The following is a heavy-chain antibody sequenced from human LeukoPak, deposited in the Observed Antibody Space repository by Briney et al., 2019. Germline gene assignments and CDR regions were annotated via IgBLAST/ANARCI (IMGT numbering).Heavy chain of an antibody. D-gene: IGHD4-11*01. Sequence: GESLKISCKGSGYSFTSYWIGWVRQMPGKGLEWTGIIYPGDSDTRYSPSFQGQVTISADKSISTAYLQWSSLKASDTAMYYCARQGVGLTTAYYFDYWGQGTLVTVSS. CDR1: GYSFTSYW. CDR2: IYPGDSDT. CDR3: ARQGVGLTTAYYFDY. J-gene: IGHJ4*02. V-gene: IGHV5-51*01.